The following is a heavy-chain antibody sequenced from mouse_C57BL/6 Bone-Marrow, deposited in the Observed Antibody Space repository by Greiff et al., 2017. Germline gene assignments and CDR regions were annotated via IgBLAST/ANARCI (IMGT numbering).Heavy chain of an antibody. CDR1: GYTFTDYY. CDR3: ARYPGDYYAMDY. Sequence: ESGAELVRPGASVKLSCKASGYTFTDYYINWVKQRPGQGLEWIARIYPGSGNTYYNEKFKGKATLTADKSSSTAYMQLSSLTAEDSAVDVCARYPGDYYAMDYWGQGTSVTVSS. J-gene: IGHJ4*01. V-gene: IGHV1-76*01. CDR2: IYPGSGNT.